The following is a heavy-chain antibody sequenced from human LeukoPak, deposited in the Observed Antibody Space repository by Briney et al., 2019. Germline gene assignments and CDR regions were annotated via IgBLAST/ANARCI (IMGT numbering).Heavy chain of an antibody. CDR2: FDPEDGET. Sequence: GASVKVSCKVSGYTLTELSMHWVRQAPGKGLEWMGGFDPEDGETIYAQKFQGRVTMIEDTSTDTAYMELSSLRSEDTAVYYCATGRVVVAATMGDTRLDYWGQGTLVTVSS. CDR1: GYTLTELS. D-gene: IGHD2-15*01. CDR3: ATGRVVVAATMGDTRLDY. J-gene: IGHJ4*02. V-gene: IGHV1-24*01.